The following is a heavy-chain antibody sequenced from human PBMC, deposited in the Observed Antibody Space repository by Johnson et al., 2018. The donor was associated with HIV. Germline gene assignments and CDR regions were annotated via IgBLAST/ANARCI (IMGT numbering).Heavy chain of an antibody. CDR1: GFTFSSYW. D-gene: IGHD6-13*01. CDR2: IKQDGSEK. Sequence: VQLVESGGGLVQPGGSLRLSCAASGFTFSSYWMSWVRQAPGKGLEWVANIKQDGSEKYYVDSVTCRSTISRDNAKNSLYLQMNSLRAEDTAGDYCARDSGRYSSSWATFGAFDIWGQGTMVTVSS. V-gene: IGHV3-7*04. CDR3: ARDSGRYSSSWATFGAFDI. J-gene: IGHJ3*02.